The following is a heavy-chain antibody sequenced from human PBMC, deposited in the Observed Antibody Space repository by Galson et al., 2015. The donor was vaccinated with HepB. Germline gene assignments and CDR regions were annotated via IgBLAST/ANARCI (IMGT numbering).Heavy chain of an antibody. J-gene: IGHJ6*02. D-gene: IGHD2-15*01. CDR2: ISAYNGNT. V-gene: IGHV1-18*01. CDR3: ARAGRDIVAILYGMDV. Sequence: SVKVSCKASGYTFTSYGISWVRQAPGQGLEWMGWISAYNGNTNYAQKLQGRVTMTTDTSTSTAYMELRSLRSDDTAVYYCARAGRDIVAILYGMDVWGQGTTVTVSS. CDR1: GYTFTSYG.